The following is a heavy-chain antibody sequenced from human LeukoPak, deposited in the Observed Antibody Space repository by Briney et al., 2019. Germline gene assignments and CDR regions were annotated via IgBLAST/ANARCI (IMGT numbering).Heavy chain of an antibody. J-gene: IGHJ4*02. D-gene: IGHD6-19*01. Sequence: SETLSLTCTVSGASISDINWCNWVRLSPGKGLEWIGEVFHTGDTQYNPPLKSRLTISVDTSKNQVSLKLNSVTAADTAVYYFATSSGWYRFDSWGQGTLVIVSS. CDR2: VFHTGDT. CDR3: ATSSGWYRFDS. CDR1: GASISDINW. V-gene: IGHV4-4*02.